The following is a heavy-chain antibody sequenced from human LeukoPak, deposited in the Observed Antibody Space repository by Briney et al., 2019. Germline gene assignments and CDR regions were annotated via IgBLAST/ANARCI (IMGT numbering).Heavy chain of an antibody. CDR3: ARDKKSGESSEIDY. CDR1: GFTFSTHW. J-gene: IGHJ4*02. Sequence: GGSLRLSCAASGFTFSTHWMSWVRQAPGKGLVWVSRINRDGTITKYADSVKGRFTVSRDNAKNTLNLQMNSLRAEDTAVYYCARDKKSGESSEIDYWGQGTLVTVSS. CDR2: INRDGTIT. D-gene: IGHD3-10*01. V-gene: IGHV3-74*03.